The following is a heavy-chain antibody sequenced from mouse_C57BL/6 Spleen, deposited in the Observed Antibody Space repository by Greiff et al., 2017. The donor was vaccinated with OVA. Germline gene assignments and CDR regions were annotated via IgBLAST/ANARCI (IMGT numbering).Heavy chain of an antibody. CDR3: ARDHYGSRGHFDV. V-gene: IGHV3-6*01. J-gene: IGHJ1*03. D-gene: IGHD1-1*01. Sequence: EVQLVESGPGLVKPSQSLSLTCSVTGYSITSGYYWNWIRQFPGNKLEWMGYISYDGSNNYNPSLKNRISITRDTSKNQFFLKLNSVTTEDTATYYCARDHYGSRGHFDVWGTGTTVTVSS. CDR2: ISYDGSN. CDR1: GYSITSGYY.